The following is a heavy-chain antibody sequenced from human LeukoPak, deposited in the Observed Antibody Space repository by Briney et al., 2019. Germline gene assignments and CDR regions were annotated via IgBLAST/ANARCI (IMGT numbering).Heavy chain of an antibody. J-gene: IGHJ6*03. CDR3: AVGGTVYDFWSGNYYMDV. D-gene: IGHD3-3*01. CDR1: GGTFSSYA. CDR2: IIPIFGTA. V-gene: IGHV1-69*13. Sequence: GASVKVSCKASGGTFSSYAISWVRQAPGQGLEWMGGIIPIFGTANYAQKFQGRVTITADESTSTAYMELSSLRSEDTAVYYCAVGGTVYDFWSGNYYMDVWGKGTTVTVSS.